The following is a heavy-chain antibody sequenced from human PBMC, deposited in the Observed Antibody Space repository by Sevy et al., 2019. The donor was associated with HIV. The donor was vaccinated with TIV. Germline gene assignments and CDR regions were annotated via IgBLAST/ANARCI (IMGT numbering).Heavy chain of an antibody. J-gene: IGHJ3*02. CDR3: ARDRMYSGSYDAFDI. Sequence: ASVKVSCKASGYTFTSYGISWVRQAPGQGLEWMGWISAYNGNTNYAQKLQGRVTMTTVTSTSTAYMELRSLRSDDTAVYYCARDRMYSGSYDAFDIWGQGTMVTVSS. CDR2: ISAYNGNT. CDR1: GYTFTSYG. V-gene: IGHV1-18*01. D-gene: IGHD1-26*01.